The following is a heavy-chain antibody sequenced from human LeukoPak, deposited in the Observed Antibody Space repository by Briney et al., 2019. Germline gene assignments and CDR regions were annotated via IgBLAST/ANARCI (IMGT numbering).Heavy chain of an antibody. CDR2: INHSGST. D-gene: IGHD3-22*01. V-gene: IGHV4-34*01. Sequence: SETLSLTCAVYGGSFSGYYWSWIRQPPGKGLEWIGEINHSGSTNYNPSLKSRVTISVDMSKNQFSLKLSSVTAADTAVYYCARARYYDSSGYYFGYYYYGMDVWGQGTTVTVSS. J-gene: IGHJ6*02. CDR3: ARARYYDSSGYYFGYYYYGMDV. CDR1: GGSFSGYY.